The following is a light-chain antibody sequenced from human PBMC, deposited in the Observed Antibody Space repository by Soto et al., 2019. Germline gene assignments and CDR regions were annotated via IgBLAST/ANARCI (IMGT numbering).Light chain of an antibody. CDR2: GAS. CDR1: QSVSSS. CDR3: QQYNDWPPT. Sequence: EIVITHSPATLSVSPGDRATLSCRASQSVSSSLAWYQQKPGQAPRLLIYGASTRATGIPAKFSGSGSGTEFTLTISSLQSEDFALYYCQQYNDWPPTFGQGTRLEI. V-gene: IGKV3D-15*01. J-gene: IGKJ5*01.